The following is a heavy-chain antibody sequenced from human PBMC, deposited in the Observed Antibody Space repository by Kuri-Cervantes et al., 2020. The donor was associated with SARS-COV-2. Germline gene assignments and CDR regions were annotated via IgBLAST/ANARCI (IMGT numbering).Heavy chain of an antibody. D-gene: IGHD5-12*01. CDR1: GFTFTTFA. J-gene: IGHJ4*02. V-gene: IGHV3-23*01. CDR3: AKVISGYDQRGAGFDY. CDR2: ISGSSGST. Sequence: GESLKISCAASGFTFTTFAMSWVRQAPGEGLEWVSAISGSSGSTYYADSVKGRFTISRDNSKNTLYLQMNSLRAEDTAVYYCAKVISGYDQRGAGFDYWGQGTLVTVSS.